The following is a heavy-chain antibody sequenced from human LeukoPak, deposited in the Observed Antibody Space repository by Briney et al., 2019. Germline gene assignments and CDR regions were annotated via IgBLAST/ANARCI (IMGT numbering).Heavy chain of an antibody. V-gene: IGHV4-34*01. Sequence: PSETLSLTCAVYGGSFSGYYWSWIRHPPGKGLGWIRVINHSASTNYNPSLKSRVTISVETSKNQFSLTRSSVTAADTAVYYCARGRPRNFIGGSCYSSYCRQGTLATAYS. D-gene: IGHD2-15*01. CDR3: ARGRPRNFIGGSCYSSY. CDR2: INHSAST. CDR1: GGSFSGYY. J-gene: IGHJ4*02.